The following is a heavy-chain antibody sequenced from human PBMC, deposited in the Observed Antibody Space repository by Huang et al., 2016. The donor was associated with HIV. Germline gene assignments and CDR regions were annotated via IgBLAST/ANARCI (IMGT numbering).Heavy chain of an antibody. CDR2: ISDSGSP. CDR3: ARMFKYDSGGYWGNDAFDI. D-gene: IGHD3-22*01. Sequence: QVQLQQWGAELLKPSETLSLTCAVSGGSFSGHYWTWIRQPPGRGLEWSGEISDSGSPTYHPSRKSRVTISGDTSQSQFSLKLNSVTAADTAIYYCARMFKYDSGGYWGNDAFDIWGQGTMVTVSS. CDR1: GGSFSGHY. V-gene: IGHV4-34*02. J-gene: IGHJ3*02.